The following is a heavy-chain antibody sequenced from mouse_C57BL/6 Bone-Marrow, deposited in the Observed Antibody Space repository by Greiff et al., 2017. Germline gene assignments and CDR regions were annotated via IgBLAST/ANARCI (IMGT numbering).Heavy chain of an antibody. J-gene: IGHJ2*01. CDR1: GYTFTSYG. Sequence: VKLVESGAELARPGASVKLSCKASGYTFTSYGISWAKQRTGQGLEWIGEIYPRSGNTYYNEKFKGKATLTADKSSSTAYMELRSLTSEDSAVYFCARWRDGSTYFDYWGQGTTLTVSS. CDR3: ARWRDGSTYFDY. V-gene: IGHV1-81*01. D-gene: IGHD1-1*01. CDR2: IYPRSGNT.